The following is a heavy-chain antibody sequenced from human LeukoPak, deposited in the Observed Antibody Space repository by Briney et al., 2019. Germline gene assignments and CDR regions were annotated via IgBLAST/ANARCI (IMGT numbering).Heavy chain of an antibody. D-gene: IGHD1-14*01. CDR2: VHPDTGYA. CDR3: ARGPRNDP. J-gene: IGHJ5*02. V-gene: IGHV1-8*01. CDR1: GYPFTTYE. Sequence: ASVKVFCKTSGYPFTTYEINWVRQAAGQGPEWMGWVHPDTGYADYAQKFQGRVTMTSDTSISTAYMELSSLRSDDTAVYFCARGPRNDPWGQGTLVTVSS.